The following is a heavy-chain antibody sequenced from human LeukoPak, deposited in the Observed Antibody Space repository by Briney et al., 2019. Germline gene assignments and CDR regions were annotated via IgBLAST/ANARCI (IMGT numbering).Heavy chain of an antibody. CDR2: ISFDGNNQ. Sequence: GGSLRLSCAASGFTFSSYSMNWVRQTPGNGLEWVAFISFDGNNQYYGDSVRGRFTISKDSSKDTLYLQMNSLRPEDTAIYYCARDPEVGAKYFAYWGQGTLVTVSS. CDR1: GFTFSSYS. V-gene: IGHV3-30*03. J-gene: IGHJ4*02. CDR3: ARDPEVGAKYFAY. D-gene: IGHD1-26*01.